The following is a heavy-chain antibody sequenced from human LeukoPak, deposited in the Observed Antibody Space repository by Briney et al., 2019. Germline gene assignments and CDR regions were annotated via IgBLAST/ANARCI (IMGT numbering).Heavy chain of an antibody. V-gene: IGHV1-69*13. CDR3: ARGYGSPRRGYYYYMDV. J-gene: IGHJ6*03. CDR2: IIPIFGTA. CDR1: GYTFTSYA. D-gene: IGHD1-1*01. Sequence: SVKVSCKASGYTFTSYAISWVRPAPGQGLEWMGGIIPIFGTANYAQKFQGRVTITADESTSTAYMELSSLRSEDTAVYYCARGYGSPRRGYYYYMDVWGKGTTVTVSS.